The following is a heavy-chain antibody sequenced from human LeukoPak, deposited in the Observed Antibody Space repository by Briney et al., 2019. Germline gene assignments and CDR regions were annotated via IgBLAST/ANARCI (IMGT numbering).Heavy chain of an antibody. J-gene: IGHJ4*02. CDR2: IHPSGGST. Sequence: ASVKVSCKASGYTFTRNYMHWVRQAPGQGLEWMGVIHPSGGSTNYAQKFQGRVTMAKDTSTSTAYMELSSLRSEDTAIYYCARMGMDAAMITNFFDYWGQGTLVTVSS. CDR1: GYTFTRNY. CDR3: ARMGMDAAMITNFFDY. D-gene: IGHD5-18*01. V-gene: IGHV1-46*01.